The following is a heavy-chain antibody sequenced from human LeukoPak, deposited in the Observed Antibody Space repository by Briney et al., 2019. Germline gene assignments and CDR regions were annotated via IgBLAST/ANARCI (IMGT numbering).Heavy chain of an antibody. D-gene: IGHD6-19*01. V-gene: IGHV3-23*01. CDR2: ISGSGAST. Sequence: TGGSLRLSCAASGFSFSSYAMDWIRQAPGKGLQWVSGISGSGASTYYADSVKGRITISRDNFKTTLFLQMNSLRAEDTAVYYCAKRGAVPGRGDFDYWGQGTLVTVSS. J-gene: IGHJ4*02. CDR3: AKRGAVPGRGDFDY. CDR1: GFSFSSYA.